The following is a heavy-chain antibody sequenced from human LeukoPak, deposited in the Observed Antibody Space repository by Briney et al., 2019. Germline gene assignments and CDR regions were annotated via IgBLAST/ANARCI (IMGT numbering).Heavy chain of an antibody. V-gene: IGHV3-15*04. J-gene: IGHJ4*02. Sequence: GGSLRLSCAASGFSSSDAWMSWVRQIPGKGLEWVGRIESKTDGGTTDYAAPVKGRLTISRDDSTNTLYLQMNSLKSEDTAVYYCTTYGSGRKFDYWGQGILVTVSS. CDR3: TTYGSGRKFDY. CDR2: IESKTDGGTT. D-gene: IGHD3-10*01. CDR1: GFSSSDAW.